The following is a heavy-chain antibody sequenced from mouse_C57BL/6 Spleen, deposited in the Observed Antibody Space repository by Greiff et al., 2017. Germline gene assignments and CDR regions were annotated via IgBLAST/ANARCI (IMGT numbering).Heavy chain of an antibody. V-gene: IGHV1-59*01. D-gene: IGHD2-2*01. Sequence: VQLQQPGAELVRPGTSVKLSCKASGYTFTSYWMHWVKQRPGQGLEWIGVIDPSDSYTNYNQKFKGKATLTVDTSSSTAYMQLSSLKSEDSAVYYCARRGYDYWGQGTTLTVSS. CDR1: GYTFTSYW. J-gene: IGHJ2*01. CDR3: ARRGYDY. CDR2: IDPSDSYT.